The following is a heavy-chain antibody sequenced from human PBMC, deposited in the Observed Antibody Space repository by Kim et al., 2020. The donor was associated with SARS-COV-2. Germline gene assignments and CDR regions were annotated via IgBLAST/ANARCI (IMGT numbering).Heavy chain of an antibody. CDR2: ISYDGRTI. CDR1: GFTFSSYG. V-gene: IGHV3-30*18. J-gene: IGHJ4*02. D-gene: IGHD2-15*01. CDR3: AKDLVVEIAANPDPFDH. Sequence: GGSLRLSCAASGFTFSSYGMHWVRQAPGKGLEWVAVISYDGRTIHYAESVSGRFTISRDKSKNTLYLQMNSLRAEDTAVYYCAKDLVVEIAANPDPFDHWGGGALVAV.